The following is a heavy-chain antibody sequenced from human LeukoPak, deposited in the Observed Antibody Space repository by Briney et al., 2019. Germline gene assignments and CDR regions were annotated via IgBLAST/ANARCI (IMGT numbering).Heavy chain of an antibody. J-gene: IGHJ4*02. Sequence: GESLKISCQDSGFTLTNYWIGWVRQLPGKGLEWMGIIHSTDSHAKYSPSFQGQVTISVDKSISTAYLQWRGLKASDTAMYYCAGARHGDFRWDYWGQGTLVTVSS. CDR2: IHSTDSHA. CDR3: AGARHGDFRWDY. V-gene: IGHV5-51*01. CDR1: GFTLTNYW. D-gene: IGHD4-17*01.